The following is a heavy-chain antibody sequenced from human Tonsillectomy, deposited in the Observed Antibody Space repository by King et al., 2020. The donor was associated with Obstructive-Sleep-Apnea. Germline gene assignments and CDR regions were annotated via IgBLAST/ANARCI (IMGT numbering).Heavy chain of an antibody. J-gene: IGHJ4*02. V-gene: IGHV3-72*01. CDR1: GFTFSDHY. CDR2: VRNKARTYTT. D-gene: IGHD3-10*01. Sequence: VQLVESGGGLVQPGGSLRLSCAASGFTFSDHYMDWVRQTPGKGLEWVGLVRNKARTYTTEYAASVKGRFTISRDDSRNSLYLQMNSLKIEDTAVYYCVRVWRGYYFDSWGQGTLVTVSS. CDR3: VRVWRGYYFDS.